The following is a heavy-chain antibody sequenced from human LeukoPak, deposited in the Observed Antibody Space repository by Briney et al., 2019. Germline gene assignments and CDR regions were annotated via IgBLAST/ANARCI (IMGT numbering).Heavy chain of an antibody. CDR3: LRDRGILSGYYDWAPDY. D-gene: IGHD3-9*01. Sequence: VASVKVSCKVSGYTLTELSMHWVRQAPGKGLEWMGWISPFNGYTNYLQKIEGRVTLTTDTFTSTVYMEMRSLRSDDTAVYYCLRDRGILSGYYDWAPDYWGQGTPVTVYS. CDR2: ISPFNGYT. CDR1: GYTLTELS. J-gene: IGHJ4*02. V-gene: IGHV1-18*01.